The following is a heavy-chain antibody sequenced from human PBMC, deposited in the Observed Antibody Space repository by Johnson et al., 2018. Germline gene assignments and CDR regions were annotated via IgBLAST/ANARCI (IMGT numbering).Heavy chain of an antibody. CDR1: GGSISSSSYY. Sequence: QVQLQESGPGLVKPSETLSLTCTVSGGSISSSSYYWGWIRQPPGKGLEWIGNIYSSGNTYYNPSLKRRVTISVDTSKNQFFLKVSSVTGADTAVYYCAGDRAVAGTYYYYGMDVWGQGTTVTVSS. D-gene: IGHD6-19*01. V-gene: IGHV4-39*02. CDR3: AGDRAVAGTYYYYGMDV. J-gene: IGHJ6*02. CDR2: IYSSGNT.